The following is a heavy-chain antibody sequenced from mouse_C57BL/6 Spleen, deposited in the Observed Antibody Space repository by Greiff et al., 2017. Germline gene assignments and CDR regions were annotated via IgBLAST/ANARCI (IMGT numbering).Heavy chain of an antibody. D-gene: IGHD1-1*01. J-gene: IGHJ3*01. Sequence: DVKLVESGGGLVQPGGSMKLSCAASGFTFSDAWMDWVRQSPEKGLEWVAEIRNKANNHATYYAESVKGRFTISRDDSKSSVYLQMNSLRAEDTGIYYCTSRGPHYYGSSTWFAYWGQGTLVTVSA. V-gene: IGHV6-6*01. CDR2: IRNKANNHAT. CDR3: TSRGPHYYGSSTWFAY. CDR1: GFTFSDAW.